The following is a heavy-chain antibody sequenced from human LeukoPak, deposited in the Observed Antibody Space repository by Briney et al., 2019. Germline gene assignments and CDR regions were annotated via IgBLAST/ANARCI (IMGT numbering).Heavy chain of an antibody. D-gene: IGHD2/OR15-2a*01. Sequence: GGSLRLSCAASGVTLTSYWMSWVRQAPGKGLEWVANIKQDGSEKYYVDSARGRFTISRDNAKNSLYLQMNSLRAEDTAVYYCARNSNWGQGTLVTVSS. V-gene: IGHV3-7*01. CDR1: GVTLTSYW. CDR3: ARNSN. J-gene: IGHJ4*02. CDR2: IKQDGSEK.